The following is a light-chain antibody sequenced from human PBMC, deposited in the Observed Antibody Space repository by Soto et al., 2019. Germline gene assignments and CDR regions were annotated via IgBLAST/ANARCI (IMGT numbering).Light chain of an antibody. Sequence: QSVLTQSPSASASLGASVKLTCTVSRGHTTYAIAWHQQQPEKGPRYLMKVDSDGSHKKGDGIPDRFSGSSSGAERYLSISSLQSEDEAEYHCQTWGTDAVVFGGGTKLTVL. CDR3: QTWGTDAVV. CDR2: VDSDGSH. J-gene: IGLJ2*01. CDR1: RGHTTYA. V-gene: IGLV4-69*01.